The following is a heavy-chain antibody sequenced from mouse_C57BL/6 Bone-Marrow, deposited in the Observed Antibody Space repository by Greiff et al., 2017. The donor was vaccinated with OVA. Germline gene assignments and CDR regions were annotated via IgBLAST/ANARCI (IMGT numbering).Heavy chain of an antibody. Sequence: EVQRVESGGGLVQPKGSLKLSCAASGFSFNTYAMNWVRQAPGKGLEWVARIRSKSNNYATYYADSVKDRFTISRDDSESMLYLQMNNLKTEDTAMYYCVRQRYDYDVEDFDYWGQGTTLTVSS. V-gene: IGHV10-1*01. CDR1: GFSFNTYA. CDR3: VRQRYDYDVEDFDY. CDR2: IRSKSNNYAT. D-gene: IGHD2-4*01. J-gene: IGHJ2*01.